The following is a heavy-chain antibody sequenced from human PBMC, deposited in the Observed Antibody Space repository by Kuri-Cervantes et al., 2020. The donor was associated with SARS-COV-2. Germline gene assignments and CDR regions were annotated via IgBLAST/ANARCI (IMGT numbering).Heavy chain of an antibody. CDR3: AREQSTTYYDFWCSYYDGYFDY. D-gene: IGHD3-3*01. CDR2: IKQDGSEK. V-gene: IGHV3-7*01. CDR1: GFTVSRNW. Sequence: GGSLRLSCAASGFTVSRNWMSWVRQAPGKGLEWVANIKQDGSEKYYVDSVKGRFTISRDNAKNSLYLQMNSLRAEDTAVYYCAREQSTTYYDFWCSYYDGYFDYWCQATLVTVSS. J-gene: IGHJ4*02.